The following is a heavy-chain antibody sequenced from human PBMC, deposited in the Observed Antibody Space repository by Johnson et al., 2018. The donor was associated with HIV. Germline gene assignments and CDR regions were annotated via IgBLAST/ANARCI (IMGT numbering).Heavy chain of an antibody. Sequence: EKLVESGGGEVRPGGSLRLSCAASGFSFDDYGMSWVRQAAGKGLEWVSTISGGGTTYYSDSAKGRFTISSDSSKDTLYLQMNSLRAEDTALYYCARDTYYYDTSGYLTRPRAFDVWGQGTMVTVSS. CDR2: ISGGGTT. V-gene: IGHV3-23*04. CDR1: GFSFDDYG. CDR3: ARDTYYYDTSGYLTRPRAFDV. D-gene: IGHD3-22*01. J-gene: IGHJ3*01.